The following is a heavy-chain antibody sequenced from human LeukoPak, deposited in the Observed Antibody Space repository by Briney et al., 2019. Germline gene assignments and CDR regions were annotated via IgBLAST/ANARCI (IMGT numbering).Heavy chain of an antibody. CDR1: GFTFSNYW. CDR2: IKQDGSER. J-gene: IGHJ4*02. Sequence: GGSLRLSCAASGFTFSNYWMTWVRQAPGKGLEWVANIKQDGSERDYVDSVKGRFTISRDDAKNSLYLQMNSLRAEYTAVYYCASGITMANWGQGTLVTVSS. V-gene: IGHV3-7*01. CDR3: ASGITMAN. D-gene: IGHD3-10*01.